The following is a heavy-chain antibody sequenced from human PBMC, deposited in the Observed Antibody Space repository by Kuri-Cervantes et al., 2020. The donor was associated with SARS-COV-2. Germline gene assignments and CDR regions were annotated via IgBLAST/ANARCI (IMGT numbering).Heavy chain of an antibody. CDR3: ARVGQYYYDSSGHNRLDY. V-gene: IGHV1-8*01. CDR2: MNPNSGNT. CDR1: GYTFTSYD. J-gene: IGHJ4*02. Sequence: ASVKVSCKASGYTFTSYDINWVRQATGQGLEWMGWMNPNSGNTGYAQKFQGRVTMTTDTSTSTAYMELRSLRSDDTAVYYCARVGQYYYDSSGHNRLDYWGQGTLVTVSS. D-gene: IGHD3-22*01.